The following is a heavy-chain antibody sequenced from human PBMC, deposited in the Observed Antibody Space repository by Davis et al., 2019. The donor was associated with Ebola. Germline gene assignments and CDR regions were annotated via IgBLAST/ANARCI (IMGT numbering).Heavy chain of an antibody. CDR3: ARSRDDYVWGSYRSAKEDTYYFDY. CDR2: INHHGST. Sequence: MPSETLSLTCAVYGGSFSGYYWTWIRQPPGKGLEWIGEINHHGSTNYNPSLKSRVTMSKDTSKNQFSPKLNSVTAADTSMYYCARSRDDYVWGSYRSAKEDTYYFDYWSQGSLVTVSS. J-gene: IGHJ4*02. D-gene: IGHD3-16*02. V-gene: IGHV4-34*01. CDR1: GGSFSGYY.